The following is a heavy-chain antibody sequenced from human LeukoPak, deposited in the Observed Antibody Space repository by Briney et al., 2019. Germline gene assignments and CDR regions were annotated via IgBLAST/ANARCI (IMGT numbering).Heavy chain of an antibody. CDR3: AKDKWLRGYYYYYMDV. V-gene: IGHV3-43*01. CDR2: ITWNGDST. Sequence: GGSLRLSCAASGFTFDDYNMHWVRQAPGKGLEGVSRITWNGDSTYYADSVEGRFTISRDNSKNSLYLQMNSLRTEDTALYYCAKDKWLRGYYYYYMDVWGKGTTVTVSS. CDR1: GFTFDDYN. J-gene: IGHJ6*03. D-gene: IGHD5-12*01.